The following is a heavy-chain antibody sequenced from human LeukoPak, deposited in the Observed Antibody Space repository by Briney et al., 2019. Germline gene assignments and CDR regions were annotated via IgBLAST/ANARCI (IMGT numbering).Heavy chain of an antibody. CDR2: IYHSGST. D-gene: IGHD4-17*01. Sequence: PSETLSLTCTVYGGSISSSSCYWDWLRPPPGQGLEWIGNIYHSGSTYYNPSLKSRVTISVDTSKNQFSLKLSSVTAADTAVYYCARVAYYGDSVYYFDYWGQGTLVTVSS. J-gene: IGHJ4*02. CDR3: ARVAYYGDSVYYFDY. CDR1: GGSISSSSCY. V-gene: IGHV4-39*07.